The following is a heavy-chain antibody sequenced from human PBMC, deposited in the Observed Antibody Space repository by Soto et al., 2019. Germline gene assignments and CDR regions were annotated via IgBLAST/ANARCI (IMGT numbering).Heavy chain of an antibody. J-gene: IGHJ6*02. D-gene: IGHD3-3*01. V-gene: IGHV3-11*01. CDR2: ISSNGGTI. Sequence: NPGGSLRLSRAASGFTFNDYYMTWIRQAPGKGLEWVSYISSNGGTIYYADSVKGRFTISRDNAKSSLYLQMSSLRADDTAVYYCARGGITTFGYYYYGMDVWGQGTTGTVCS. CDR3: ARGGITTFGYYYYGMDV. CDR1: GFTFNDYY.